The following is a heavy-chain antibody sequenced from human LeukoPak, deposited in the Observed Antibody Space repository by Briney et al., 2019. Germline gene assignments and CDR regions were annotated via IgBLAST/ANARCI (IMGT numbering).Heavy chain of an antibody. CDR3: ACGPSPLDAFDI. D-gene: IGHD1-26*01. J-gene: IGHJ3*02. Sequence: WASAKVSCKASGYNFTGYYMYWVRQAPGQGLEWMGWINSNSGGTNYAQNFQGRVTMTRDTSINTAYMELSRLRFDDTAVYYCACGPSPLDAFDIWGQGTMVTVSS. V-gene: IGHV1-2*02. CDR1: GYNFTGYY. CDR2: INSNSGGT.